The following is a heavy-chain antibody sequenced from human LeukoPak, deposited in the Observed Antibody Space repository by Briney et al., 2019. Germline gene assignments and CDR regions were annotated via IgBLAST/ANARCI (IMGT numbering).Heavy chain of an antibody. Sequence: GGSLRLSCAASGFTFSSYTMKWVRQAPGKGLEWVSSISSSSSYIYYADSVKGRFTISRDNAKNSLYLQMNSLRAEDTAVYFCARATWDPNYYYYMDVWGKGTTVIISS. CDR3: ARATWDPNYYYYMDV. CDR2: ISSSSSYI. CDR1: GFTFSSYT. D-gene: IGHD1-26*01. V-gene: IGHV3-21*01. J-gene: IGHJ6*03.